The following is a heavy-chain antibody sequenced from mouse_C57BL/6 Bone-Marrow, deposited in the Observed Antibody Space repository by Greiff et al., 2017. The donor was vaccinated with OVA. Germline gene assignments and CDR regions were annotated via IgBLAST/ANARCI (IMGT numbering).Heavy chain of an antibody. D-gene: IGHD1-1*01. Sequence: QVQLQQSGPELVKPGASVKISCKASGYTFTDYYINWVKQRPGQGLEWIGWIFPGSGSTYYNEKFKGKATLTVDKSSSTAYMLLSSLTSEDSAVYFCAREGLFITTVVADWYFDVWGTGTTVTVSS. J-gene: IGHJ1*03. CDR2: IFPGSGST. CDR3: AREGLFITTVVADWYFDV. CDR1: GYTFTDYY. V-gene: IGHV1-75*01.